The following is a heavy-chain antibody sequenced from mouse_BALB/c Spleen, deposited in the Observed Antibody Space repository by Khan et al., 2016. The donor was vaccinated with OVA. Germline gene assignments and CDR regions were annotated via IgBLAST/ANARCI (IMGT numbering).Heavy chain of an antibody. J-gene: IGHJ2*01. CDR3: ATSYFYGYYFDY. D-gene: IGHD1-1*01. V-gene: IGHV5-17*02. Sequence: EVQLVESGGGLVQPGGSRKLSCAASGFTFSNYGMHWVRQAPETGLDWVAFISGDTSTIYYADTVKGRFTISRDNPKNTLFLQMTSLMSEDTARYYCATSYFYGYYFDYWGPGTTLTVSS. CDR2: ISGDTSTI. CDR1: GFTFSNYG.